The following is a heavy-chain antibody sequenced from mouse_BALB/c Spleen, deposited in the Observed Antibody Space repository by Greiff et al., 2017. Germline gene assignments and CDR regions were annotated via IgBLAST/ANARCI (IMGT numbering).Heavy chain of an antibody. D-gene: IGHD4-1*01. Sequence: EVKLVESGGGLVQPGGSLKLSCAASGFTFSSYGMSWVRQTPDKRLELVATINSNGGSTYYPDSVKGRFTISRDNAKNTLYLQMSSLKSEDTAMFYCARALGYFDYWGQGTTLTVSS. CDR2: INSNGGST. CDR1: GFTFSSYG. CDR3: ARALGYFDY. J-gene: IGHJ2*01. V-gene: IGHV5-6-3*01.